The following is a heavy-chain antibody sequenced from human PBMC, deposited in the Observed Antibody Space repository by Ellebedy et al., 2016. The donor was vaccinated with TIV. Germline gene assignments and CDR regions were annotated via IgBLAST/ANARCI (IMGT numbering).Heavy chain of an antibody. CDR1: GDSISRSSYY. CDR2: IYYTGST. V-gene: IGHV4-39*01. J-gene: IGHJ5*02. D-gene: IGHD3-10*01. CDR3: ARWFGELLYVRWFDP. Sequence: SETLSLTCTVSGDSISRSSYYWGWIRQPPGKGLEWIGSIYYTGSTDYNPSLKSRVAISADTSKNPFSLRLSSVTAADTAVYYCARWFGELLYVRWFDPWGQGTLVSVSS.